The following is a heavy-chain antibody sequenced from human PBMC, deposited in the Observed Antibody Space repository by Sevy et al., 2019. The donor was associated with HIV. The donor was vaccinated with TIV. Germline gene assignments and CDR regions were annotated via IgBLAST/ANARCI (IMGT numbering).Heavy chain of an antibody. CDR1: GFTSDDYI. CDR2: IRSKTNGGTI. CDR3: TRTSYYYDSGSYYSMDV. J-gene: IGHJ6*02. V-gene: IGHV3-49*03. Sequence: GGSLRLSCTPSGFTSDDYILTWFRQAPGKGLEWVGFIRSKTNGGTIEYAASVKGRITNSRDDSKTIAHLRMNSLKTEDTAVYYCTRTSYYYDSGSYYSMDVWGQGTTVTVSS. D-gene: IGHD3-10*01.